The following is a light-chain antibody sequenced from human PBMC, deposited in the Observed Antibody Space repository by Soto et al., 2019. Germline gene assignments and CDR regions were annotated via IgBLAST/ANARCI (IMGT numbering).Light chain of an antibody. Sequence: QSVLTQPASVSGSXXXXXXISCTGTSSDVGAYNYVSWYQQHPGKAPKLMIYGVSNRPSGIPNRFSGSKSGNTASLTISGLQAEDEADYYCNSYTTTSTVVFGGGTKLTVL. CDR1: SSDVGAYNY. CDR3: NSYTTTSTVV. V-gene: IGLV2-14*01. CDR2: GVS. J-gene: IGLJ3*02.